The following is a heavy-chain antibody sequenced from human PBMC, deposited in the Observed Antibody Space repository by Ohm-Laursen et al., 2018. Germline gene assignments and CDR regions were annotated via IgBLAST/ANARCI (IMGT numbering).Heavy chain of an antibody. V-gene: IGHV4-59*01. CDR3: ARDSGGYDSFDY. CDR2: IYYSGST. Sequence: SDTLSLTCTVSGGSISSYYWSWIRQPPGKGLEWIGYIYYSGSTKYNPSLKSRVTISVDTSKNQFSLKLSSVTAADTAVYYCARDSGGYDSFDYWGQGTLVTVSS. D-gene: IGHD5-12*01. J-gene: IGHJ4*02. CDR1: GGSISSYY.